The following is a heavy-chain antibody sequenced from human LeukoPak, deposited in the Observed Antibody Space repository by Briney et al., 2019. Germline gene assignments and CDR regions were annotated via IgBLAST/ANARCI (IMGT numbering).Heavy chain of an antibody. CDR1: GFTFDDYA. J-gene: IGHJ4*02. D-gene: IGHD1-26*01. CDR2: ISWNSGST. CDR3: AKDPRNRIVGATFDY. Sequence: GGSLRLSCAASGFTFDDYAMHWVRQAPGRGLEWVSGISWNSGSTGYADSVKGRFTISRDNAKNSLYLQMNSLRAEDTALYYCAKDPRNRIVGATFDYWGQGTLVTVSS. V-gene: IGHV3-9*01.